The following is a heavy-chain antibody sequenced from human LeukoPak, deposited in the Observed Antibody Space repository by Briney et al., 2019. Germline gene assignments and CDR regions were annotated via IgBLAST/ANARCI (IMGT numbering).Heavy chain of an antibody. J-gene: IGHJ4*02. CDR1: GFTFSSYS. D-gene: IGHD2-21*02. V-gene: IGHV3-21*01. CDR2: ISSSSSYI. CDR3: AREKKHIVVVTAIRFFDY. Sequence: GGSLRLSCAASGFTFSSYSMSWVRQAPGKGLEWVSSISSSSSYIYYADSVKGRFTISRDNAKNSLYLQMNSLRAEDTAVYYCAREKKHIVVVTAIRFFDYWGQGTLVTVSS.